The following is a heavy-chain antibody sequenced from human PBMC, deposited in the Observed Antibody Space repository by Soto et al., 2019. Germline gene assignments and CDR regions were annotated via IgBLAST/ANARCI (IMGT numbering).Heavy chain of an antibody. CDR2: FDPEDGET. CDR1: GYTLTELS. Sequence: ASVKVSCKVSGYTLTELSMHWVRQAPGKGLEWMGGFDPEDGETIYAQKFQGRVTMTEDTSTDTAYMELSSLRSEDTAVYYCATGPRAVAGPNYYYYGMDVWGQGTTVTVSS. D-gene: IGHD6-19*01. V-gene: IGHV1-24*01. J-gene: IGHJ6*02. CDR3: ATGPRAVAGPNYYYYGMDV.